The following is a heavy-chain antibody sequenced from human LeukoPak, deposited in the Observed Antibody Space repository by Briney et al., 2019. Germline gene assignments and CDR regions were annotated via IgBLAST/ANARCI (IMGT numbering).Heavy chain of an antibody. D-gene: IGHD4-17*01. V-gene: IGHV3-7*01. J-gene: IGHJ4*02. CDR2: IKQDGSQ. CDR1: GFTFSRHW. CDR3: ARGLDYGDRLDYFDY. Sequence: GGSLRLSCAASGFTFSRHWMGWVRQAPGKGLEWVANIKQDGSQYYVDSVKGRFIISRDNAKNSLSLQMNSLRVEDTAVYYCARGLDYGDRLDYFDYWGQGTLVTVSS.